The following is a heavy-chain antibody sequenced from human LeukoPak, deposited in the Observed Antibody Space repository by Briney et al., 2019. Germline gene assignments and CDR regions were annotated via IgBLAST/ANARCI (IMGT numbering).Heavy chain of an antibody. CDR3: ARFSGYDTTDDY. Sequence: SVKVSCKASGYTFTSYYLHWVRQAPGQALEWMGWITPFNGNTNYAQKFQDRVTITRDRSMSTAYMELSSLRSEDTAMYYCARFSGYDTTDDYWGQGTLVTVSS. CDR2: ITPFNGNT. CDR1: GYTFTSYY. D-gene: IGHD5-12*01. J-gene: IGHJ4*02. V-gene: IGHV1-45*02.